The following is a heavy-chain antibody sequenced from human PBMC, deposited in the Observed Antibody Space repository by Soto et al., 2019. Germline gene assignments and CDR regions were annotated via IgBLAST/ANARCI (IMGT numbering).Heavy chain of an antibody. D-gene: IGHD3-10*01. Sequence: QVQLVQSGSEVKKPGASVKVSCKASGYTFINYGISWVRQAPGQGLEWMGWISAHNGNTRYAQKVQDRVTMTRDTSTTTVYRELRSVRSDDTCVYYCAREDLSSKSWFGLDQWGQGTLVTVSS. CDR2: ISAHNGNT. V-gene: IGHV1-18*01. CDR1: GYTFINYG. J-gene: IGHJ4*02. CDR3: AREDLSSKSWFGLDQ.